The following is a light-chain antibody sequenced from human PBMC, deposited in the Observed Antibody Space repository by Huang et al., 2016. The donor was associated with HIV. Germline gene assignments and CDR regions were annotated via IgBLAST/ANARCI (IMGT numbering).Light chain of an antibody. J-gene: IGKJ3*01. CDR3: QQYNNLPT. CDR1: QDISNY. V-gene: IGKV1-33*01. Sequence: DIQMTQSPSSLSASVGDRVTITCQASQDISNYLNWYQQKPGKAPKVLIDDASNLETGVPSRCSGSGSGTDFTFTISSLQPEDIATYYCQQYNNLPTFGPGTKVHIK. CDR2: DAS.